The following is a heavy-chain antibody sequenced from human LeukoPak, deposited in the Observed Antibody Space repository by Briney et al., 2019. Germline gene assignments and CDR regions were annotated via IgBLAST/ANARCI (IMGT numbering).Heavy chain of an antibody. J-gene: IGHJ5*02. D-gene: IGHD4-17*01. CDR1: GFTFSGYT. V-gene: IGHV3-48*01. Sequence: PGGSLRLSCAATGFTFSGYTMNWVRQAPGKGLEWLSYISGTGGNIQYADSVTGRFTISRDNAKNSLYLHMNSLRAEDTAVYYCARDAPSLGDYDGNCFDPWGQGTLVTVSP. CDR2: ISGTGGNI. CDR3: ARDAPSLGDYDGNCFDP.